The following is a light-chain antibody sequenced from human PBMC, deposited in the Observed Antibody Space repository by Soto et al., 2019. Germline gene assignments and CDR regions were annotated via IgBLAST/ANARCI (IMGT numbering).Light chain of an antibody. CDR2: DAS. J-gene: IGKJ1*01. Sequence: EIVLTHSPATLSLSPGEIATLSRSARQSVSSYLAWYQQKPGQAPRLLIYDASNRATGIPARFSGSGSGTDFTLTISSLEPEDFAVYYCQQRSNWPPTWTFGQGTKVDIK. CDR1: QSVSSY. CDR3: QQRSNWPPTWT. V-gene: IGKV3-11*01.